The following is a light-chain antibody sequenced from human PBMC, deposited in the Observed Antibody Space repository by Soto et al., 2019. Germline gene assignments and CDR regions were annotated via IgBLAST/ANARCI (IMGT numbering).Light chain of an antibody. Sequence: IQLPPSPSSLSASVCECATLTCLASQGSTSYLAWYQKKPGKAPNLLIYGASTLQSGVPSRFSGSGSGTDFTLTINSLQAEDFATYYCQQTRSYPSTFGGGTKVEI. CDR3: QQTRSYPST. V-gene: IGKV1-9*01. J-gene: IGKJ4*01. CDR1: QGSTSY. CDR2: GAS.